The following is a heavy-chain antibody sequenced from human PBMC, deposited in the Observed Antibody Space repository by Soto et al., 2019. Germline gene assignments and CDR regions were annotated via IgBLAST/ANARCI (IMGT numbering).Heavy chain of an antibody. CDR2: ISVSGSST. J-gene: IGHJ4*02. CDR3: TRNLGFFDY. V-gene: IGHV3-23*01. CDR1: GFTFNSYG. D-gene: IGHD3-10*01. Sequence: EVQVLESGGGLVQPGGSLRLSCAASGFTFNSYGMSWVRQASGKGLEWVSGISVSGSSTYYADSVKGRFTISRDNSKNTLYLQTNSLRAEDTAVYYCTRNLGFFDYWGQGTLVTVSS.